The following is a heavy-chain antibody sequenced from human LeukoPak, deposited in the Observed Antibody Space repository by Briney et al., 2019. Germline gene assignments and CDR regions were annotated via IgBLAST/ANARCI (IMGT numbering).Heavy chain of an antibody. D-gene: IGHD6-13*01. Sequence: PGGSLRLSCAASGFTFSSYSMNWVRQAPGKGLEWVSSISSSSSYIYYADSVKGRFTISRDNAKNSLYLQMNSVRAEDTAVYYCARDKRQQLVPAHFDLWGRGTLVTVSS. V-gene: IGHV3-21*01. CDR2: ISSSSSYI. CDR1: GFTFSSYS. J-gene: IGHJ2*01. CDR3: ARDKRQQLVPAHFDL.